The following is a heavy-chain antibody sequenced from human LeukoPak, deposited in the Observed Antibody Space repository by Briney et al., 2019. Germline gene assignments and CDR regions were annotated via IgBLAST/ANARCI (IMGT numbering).Heavy chain of an antibody. Sequence: GGSLRLSCAASGFTFSRYGMHWVRQAPGKGLEWVAVIWYDGSNKYYADSVKGRFTISRDNSKNTLYLQMNSLRAEDTAVYYCAKRARPASDTAMANGAFDIWGQGTMVTVSS. D-gene: IGHD5-18*01. CDR3: AKRARPASDTAMANGAFDI. V-gene: IGHV3-33*06. J-gene: IGHJ3*02. CDR1: GFTFSRYG. CDR2: IWYDGSNK.